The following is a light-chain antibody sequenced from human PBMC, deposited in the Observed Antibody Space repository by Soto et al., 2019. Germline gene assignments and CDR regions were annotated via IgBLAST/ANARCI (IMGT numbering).Light chain of an antibody. J-gene: IGLJ2*01. CDR2: DVS. Sequence: QSALTQPRSVSGSPGQSVTISCTGTSSDVGGYNYVSWYQQHPGKAPKLMIYDVSKRPSGAPDRFSGSKSGNTASLTISGLQTEDEADYYCCSYAGSLVVFGGGTQLTVL. CDR3: CSYAGSLVV. CDR1: SSDVGGYNY. V-gene: IGLV2-11*01.